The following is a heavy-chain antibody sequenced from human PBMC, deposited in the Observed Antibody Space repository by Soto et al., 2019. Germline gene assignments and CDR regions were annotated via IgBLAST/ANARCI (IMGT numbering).Heavy chain of an antibody. V-gene: IGHV3-23*01. CDR3: AKDGKPMDYDFWSGYYIVGTNWFDP. J-gene: IGHJ5*02. D-gene: IGHD3-3*01. Sequence: WGSLRLSCAASGFTFSSYAMSWVRQAPGKGLEWVSAISVSGGSTYYADSVKGRFTISRDNSKNTLYLQMNSLRAEDTAVYYCAKDGKPMDYDFWSGYYIVGTNWFDPWGQGTLVTVSS. CDR1: GFTFSSYA. CDR2: ISVSGGST.